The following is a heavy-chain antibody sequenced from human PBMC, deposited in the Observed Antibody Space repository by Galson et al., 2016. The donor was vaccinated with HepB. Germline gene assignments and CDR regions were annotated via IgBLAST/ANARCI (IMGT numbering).Heavy chain of an antibody. CDR1: GLIFSDYY. V-gene: IGHV3-11*06. CDR3: ARPRAQPDDAFDI. Sequence: SLRLSCAASGLIFSDYYMSWIRQAPGKGLEWISYINSRSEYTSYADSVKGRFTIPRDNAKDSLYLQMNSLRAEDTAVYYCARPRAQPDDAFDIWGQGTMVTVSS. D-gene: IGHD2-2*01. CDR2: INSRSEYT. J-gene: IGHJ3*02.